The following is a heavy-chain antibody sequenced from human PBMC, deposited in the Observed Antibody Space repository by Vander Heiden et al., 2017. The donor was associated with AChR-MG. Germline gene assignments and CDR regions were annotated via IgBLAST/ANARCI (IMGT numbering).Heavy chain of an antibody. D-gene: IGHD3-3*01. Sequence: EVQLVESGGGLVKPGASLRLSCADSGFTFSSYSMHWVRQAPVKGLEWVSSISSSSIYLYYADSVKGRFTISRDNAKNSLYLQMNSLRAEDTAVYYCARNPPQLRFLEWLNPMDHRGGMDVWGQGTTVTVSS. J-gene: IGHJ6*02. CDR3: ARNPPQLRFLEWLNPMDHRGGMDV. V-gene: IGHV3-21*01. CDR2: ISSSSIYL. CDR1: GFTFSSYS.